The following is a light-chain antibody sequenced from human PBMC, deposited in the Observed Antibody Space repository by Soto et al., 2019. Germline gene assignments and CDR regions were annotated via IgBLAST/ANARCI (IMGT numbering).Light chain of an antibody. V-gene: IGKV3-11*01. CDR2: DAS. CDR1: QSVSSY. J-gene: IGKJ1*01. Sequence: EILLTQSPSTLSFSPGEIATLSCRASQSVSSYLAWYQQKPGQAPRLLIYDASNRATGIPARFSGSGSGTDFTLTISSLEPEDFAVYYCQQRRSWPRAFGQGTKVDIK. CDR3: QQRRSWPRA.